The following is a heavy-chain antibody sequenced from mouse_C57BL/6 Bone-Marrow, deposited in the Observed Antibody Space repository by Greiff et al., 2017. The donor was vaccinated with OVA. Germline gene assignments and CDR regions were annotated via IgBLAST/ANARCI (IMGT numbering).Heavy chain of an antibody. CDR3: AMSLRRGYAMDY. D-gene: IGHD1-2*01. V-gene: IGHV1-74*01. CDR2: IHPSDSDT. Sequence: QVQLQQPGAELVKPGASVKVSCKASGYTFTSYWMHWVKQRPGQGLEWIGRIHPSDSDTNYNQKFKGKATLTVDKSSSTAYMQLSSLTSEDSAVYYCAMSLRRGYAMDYWGQGTSVTVSS. J-gene: IGHJ4*01. CDR1: GYTFTSYW.